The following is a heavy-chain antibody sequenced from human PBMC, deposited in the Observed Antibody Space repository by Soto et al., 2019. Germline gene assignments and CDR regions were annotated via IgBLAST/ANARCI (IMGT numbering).Heavy chain of an antibody. CDR3: ASVAVAGQYYYYYYGMDV. Sequence: SETLSLTCAVSGGSISSSNWWSWVRQPPGKGLEWIGEIYHSGSTNYNPSLKSRVTISVDKSKNQFSLKLSSVTAADTAVYYCASVAVAGQYYYYYYGMDVWGQGTTVTV. CDR2: IYHSGST. D-gene: IGHD6-19*01. J-gene: IGHJ6*02. CDR1: GGSISSSNW. V-gene: IGHV4-4*02.